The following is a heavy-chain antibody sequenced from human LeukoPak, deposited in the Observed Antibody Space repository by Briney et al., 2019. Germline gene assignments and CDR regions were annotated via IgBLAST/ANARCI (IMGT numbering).Heavy chain of an antibody. D-gene: IGHD3-10*01. CDR3: AVLDYYYSSGNYRYFDY. CDR1: GGSISGSSYS. J-gene: IGHJ4*02. V-gene: IGHV4-39*01. CDR2: IYYSGNT. Sequence: SETLSLTCTVSGGSISGSSYSWDWIRQPPGKGLEWIGSIYYSGNTYYSPSLESRITMSVDASKNQFSLKLSSVTAADTAVYYCAVLDYYYSSGNYRYFDYWGQGTLVTVSS.